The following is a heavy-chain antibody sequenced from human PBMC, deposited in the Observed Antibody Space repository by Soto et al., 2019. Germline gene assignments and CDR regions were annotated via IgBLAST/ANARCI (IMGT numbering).Heavy chain of an antibody. D-gene: IGHD2-15*01. Sequence: PSETLSLTCAVYGGSFSGYYWSWIRQPPGKGLEWIGEINHSGSTNYNPSLKSRVTISVDTSKNQFSLKLSSVTAADTAVYYCARAHIVVVVAAPWYYGMDVWSQGTTVTVSS. CDR1: GGSFSGYY. CDR2: INHSGST. V-gene: IGHV4-34*01. CDR3: ARAHIVVVVAAPWYYGMDV. J-gene: IGHJ6*02.